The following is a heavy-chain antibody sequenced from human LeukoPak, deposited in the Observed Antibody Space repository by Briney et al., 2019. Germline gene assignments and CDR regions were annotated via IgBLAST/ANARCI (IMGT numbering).Heavy chain of an antibody. J-gene: IGHJ4*02. CDR3: ARDHSYGPIPEYYFDY. CDR2: INAGNGNT. Sequence: ASVKVSCKASGYTFTSYAMHWVRQAPGQRLEWMGWINAGNGNTKYSQEFQGRVTITRDTSASTAYMELSSLRSEDMAVYYCARDHSYGPIPEYYFDYWGQGTLVTVSS. CDR1: GYTFTSYA. V-gene: IGHV1-3*03. D-gene: IGHD2-2*02.